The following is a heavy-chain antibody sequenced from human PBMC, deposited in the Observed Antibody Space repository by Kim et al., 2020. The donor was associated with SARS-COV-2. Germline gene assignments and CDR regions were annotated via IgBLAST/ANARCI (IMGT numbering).Heavy chain of an antibody. V-gene: IGHV3-21*01. CDR1: GFTFSSYS. D-gene: IGHD4-17*01. Sequence: GGSLRLSCAASGFTFSSYSMNWVRQAPGKGLEWVSSISSSSSYIYYADSVKGRFTISRDNAKNSLYLQMNSLRAEDTAVYYCARNTVTRLSSYYGMDVWGQGTTVTVSS. J-gene: IGHJ6*02. CDR3: ARNTVTRLSSYYGMDV. CDR2: ISSSSSYI.